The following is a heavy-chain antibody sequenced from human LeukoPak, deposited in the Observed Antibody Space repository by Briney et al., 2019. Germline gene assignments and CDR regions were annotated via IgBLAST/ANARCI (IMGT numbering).Heavy chain of an antibody. D-gene: IGHD2-15*01. V-gene: IGHV4-59*01. CDR3: ARNLGYCSGGSCYFDY. CDR2: IYYSGST. CDR1: GGSISSYY. Sequence: PSETLSRTCTVSGGSISSYYWSWIRQPPGKGLEWIGYIYYSGSTNYNPSLKSRVTISVDTSKNQFSLKLSSVTAADTAVYYCARNLGYCSGGSCYFDYWGQGTLVTVSS. J-gene: IGHJ4*02.